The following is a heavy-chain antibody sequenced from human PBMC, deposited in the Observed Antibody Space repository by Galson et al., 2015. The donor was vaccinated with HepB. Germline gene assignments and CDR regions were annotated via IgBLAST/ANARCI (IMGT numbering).Heavy chain of an antibody. CDR3: ARDQDDVRGEYNAD. CDR2: IYPGGSA. CDR1: GYSISSGYY. D-gene: IGHD3-10*01. Sequence: ETLSLTCAVSGYSISSGYYWGWIRQPPGKGLQWIGSIYPGGSAYYNPSLKSRVTISIDTSKNHFSLKLSSVTAADTAVYYCARDQDDVRGEYNADWGQGTLVTVSS. V-gene: IGHV4-38-2*02. J-gene: IGHJ4*02.